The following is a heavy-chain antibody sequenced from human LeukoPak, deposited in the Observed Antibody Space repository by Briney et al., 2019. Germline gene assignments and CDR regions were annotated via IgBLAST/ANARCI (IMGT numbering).Heavy chain of an antibody. CDR1: GYTFTSYD. V-gene: IGHV1-8*01. CDR3: ARGDAPQTPATVSYSYYGMDV. J-gene: IGHJ6*02. CDR2: MNPNSGNT. Sequence: ALVKVSCKASGYTFTSYDINWVRQATGQGLEWMGWMNPNSGNTGYAQEFQGRVTMTRNTSISTAYMELSSLRSEDTAVYYCARGDAPQTPATVSYSYYGMDVWGQGTTVTVSS. D-gene: IGHD4-11*01.